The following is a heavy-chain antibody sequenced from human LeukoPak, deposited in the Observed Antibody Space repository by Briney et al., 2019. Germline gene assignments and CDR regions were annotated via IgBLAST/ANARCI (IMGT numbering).Heavy chain of an antibody. CDR3: AKGQVLLWFGEPDAFDI. CDR1: GFTFSSYA. CDR2: ISGSGGST. J-gene: IGHJ3*02. Sequence: PGGSLRLSCAASGFTFSSYAMSWVRQAPGKGLEWVSAISGSGGSTYYAGSVKGRFTISRDNSKNTLYLQMNSLRAEDTAVYYCAKGQVLLWFGEPDAFDIWGQGTMVTVSS. D-gene: IGHD3-10*01. V-gene: IGHV3-23*01.